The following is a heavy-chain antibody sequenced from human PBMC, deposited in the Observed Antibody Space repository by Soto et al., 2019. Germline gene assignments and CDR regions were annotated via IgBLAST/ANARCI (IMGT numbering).Heavy chain of an antibody. CDR2: IYYSGST. CDR3: ARNPRKWELRGYFDY. Sequence: QLQLQESGPGLVKPSETLSLTCTVSGGSISSSSYYWGWIRQPPGKGLEWIGSIYYSGSTYYNPSLKSRVTISVDTSMNQFSLKLSSVTAADTAVYYCARNPRKWELRGYFDYWGQGTLVTVSS. J-gene: IGHJ4*02. V-gene: IGHV4-39*01. CDR1: GGSISSSSYY. D-gene: IGHD1-26*01.